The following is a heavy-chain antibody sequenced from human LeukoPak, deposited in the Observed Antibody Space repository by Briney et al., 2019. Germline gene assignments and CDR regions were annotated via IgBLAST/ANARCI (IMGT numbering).Heavy chain of an antibody. CDR3: ARVSSGSYYILDY. J-gene: IGHJ4*02. D-gene: IGHD1-26*01. CDR2: ISSSGSTI. CDR1: GFTFSSYD. Sequence: PGGSLRLSYAASGFTFSSYDMNWVRQAPGKGLEWVSYISSSGSTIYYADSVKGRLTISRDNAKNSLYLQMSSLRAEDTAVYYCARVSSGSYYILDYWGQGTLVTVSS. V-gene: IGHV3-48*03.